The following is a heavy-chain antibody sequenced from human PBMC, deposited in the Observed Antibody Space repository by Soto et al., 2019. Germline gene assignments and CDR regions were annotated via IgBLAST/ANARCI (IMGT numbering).Heavy chain of an antibody. Sequence: SETLSLTCTVSGDSISSSDFYWGCVRQPPGKGLEWIGSIFYLGSSYYNPSLKSRVTMSVDTSKNQFSLRLRSVTAADTALYFCARHSLALRKNNWFDPWGQGIMVTVSS. CDR3: ARHSLALRKNNWFDP. V-gene: IGHV4-39*01. CDR2: IFYLGSS. CDR1: GDSISSSDFY. D-gene: IGHD3-3*02. J-gene: IGHJ5*02.